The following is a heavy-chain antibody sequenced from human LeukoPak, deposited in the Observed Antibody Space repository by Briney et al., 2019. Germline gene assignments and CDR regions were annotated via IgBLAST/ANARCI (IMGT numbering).Heavy chain of an antibody. Sequence: PSETLSLTCAVYGGSFSGYYWSWIRQPPGKGLKWIGEINHSGSTNYNPSLKSRVTISVDTSKNQFSLKLSSVTAADTAVYYCARVRYSWDIVVVPAAISNNWFDPWGQGTLVTVSS. J-gene: IGHJ5*02. CDR1: GGSFSGYY. D-gene: IGHD2-2*02. CDR2: INHSGST. V-gene: IGHV4-34*01. CDR3: ARVRYSWDIVVVPAAISNNWFDP.